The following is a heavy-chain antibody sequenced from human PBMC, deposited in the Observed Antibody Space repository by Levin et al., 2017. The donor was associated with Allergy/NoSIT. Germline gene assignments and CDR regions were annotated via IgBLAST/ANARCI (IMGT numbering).Heavy chain of an antibody. Sequence: GGSLRLSCKASGYTFTSYYMHWVRQAPGQGLEWMGIINPSGGSTSYAQKFQGRVTMTRDTSTSTVYMELSSLRSEDTAVYYCAGDLRVGATRDGRRYYDGMDVWGQGTTVTVSS. CDR2: INPSGGST. D-gene: IGHD1-26*01. CDR3: AGDLRVGATRDGRRYYDGMDV. V-gene: IGHV1-46*01. CDR1: GYTFTSYY. J-gene: IGHJ6*02.